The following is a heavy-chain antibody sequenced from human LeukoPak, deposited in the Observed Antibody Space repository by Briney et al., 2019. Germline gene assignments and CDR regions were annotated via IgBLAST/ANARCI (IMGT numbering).Heavy chain of an antibody. CDR3: TRYSTVSGWFDP. D-gene: IGHD6-13*01. CDR1: GDSISSSNYH. Sequence: SETLSLTCTVSGDSISSSNYHWGWIRQPPGKGLEWIGNIYYSGSTYYNPSLKSRVTISVDTSKSQFSLKLSSVTAADTAVYYCTRYSTVSGWFDPWGQRTLATVDS. CDR2: IYYSGST. J-gene: IGHJ5*02. V-gene: IGHV4-39*01.